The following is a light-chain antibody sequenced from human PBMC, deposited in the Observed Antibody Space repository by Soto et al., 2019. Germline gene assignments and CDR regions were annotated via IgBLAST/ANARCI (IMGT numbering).Light chain of an antibody. CDR3: QESVGSLGT. V-gene: IGKV1-39*01. CDR1: QSIGVY. J-gene: IGKJ1*01. Sequence: DLQMTQSPSSLSASVGERVTITCRASQSIGVYLNWFQQKPGKAPELVIYGASSLPSGVPSRFRGGGSGTDFSLTISSLQHEDFATYYCQESVGSLGTFGHGTTVDIK. CDR2: GAS.